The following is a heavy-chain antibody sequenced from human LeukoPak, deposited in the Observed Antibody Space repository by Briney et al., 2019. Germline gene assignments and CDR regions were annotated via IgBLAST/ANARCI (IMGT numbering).Heavy chain of an antibody. J-gene: IGHJ4*02. CDR1: GGSISSSSYY. V-gene: IGHV4-39*01. CDR2: IYYSGST. CDR3: ATDGYYDILTGYYNVVY. Sequence: SETLSLTCTVSGGSISSSSYYWGWIRQPPGKGLEWIGSIYYSGSTYYNPSLKSRVTISVDTSKNQFSLKLNSVTAADTAVYYCATDGYYDILTGYYNVVYWGQGTLVTVSS. D-gene: IGHD3-9*01.